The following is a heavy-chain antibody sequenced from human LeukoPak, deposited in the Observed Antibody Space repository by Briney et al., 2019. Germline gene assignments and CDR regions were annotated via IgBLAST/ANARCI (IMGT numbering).Heavy chain of an antibody. CDR2: INTGETT. V-gene: IGHV3-23*01. CDR3: AKGAFDV. Sequence: GGSLRLSCAASGFNLGRYAMSWFGQAPGRGLEWVSCINTGETTFYADSVKGRFTISRDSSKNNLYLHMTSLRDEDTALYYCAKGAFDVWGQGTVVIVSS. J-gene: IGHJ3*01. CDR1: GFNLGRYA.